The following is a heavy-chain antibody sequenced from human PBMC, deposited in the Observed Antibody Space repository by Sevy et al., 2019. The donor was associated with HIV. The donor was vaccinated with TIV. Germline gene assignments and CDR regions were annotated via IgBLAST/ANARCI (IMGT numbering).Heavy chain of an antibody. CDR1: GFTFNYYG. Sequence: GGSLRLSCSASGFTFNYYGMYWVRQAPGKGLQYVSGISSNGDSTDYGDSVKGRFTISRDNSKNTLYLQMSSLIAEDTAVYYCLRDLLRPVVVPAASFDYWGQGTLVTVSS. J-gene: IGHJ4*02. D-gene: IGHD2-2*01. V-gene: IGHV3-64D*06. CDR2: ISSNGDST. CDR3: LRDLLRPVVVPAASFDY.